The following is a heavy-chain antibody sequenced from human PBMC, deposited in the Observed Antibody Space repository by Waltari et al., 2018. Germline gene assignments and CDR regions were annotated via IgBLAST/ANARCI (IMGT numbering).Heavy chain of an antibody. J-gene: IGHJ6*02. CDR2: TIPVFGTA. CDR3: TTSSYCGTTTCYQYYGMDV. V-gene: IGHV1-69*01. Sequence: QVRLVQSGAEVKKPGSSVKVSCKAFGGSFSSYSINWVRQAPGQGLEWVGGTIPVFGTANYAQKFQDRLAITADESTSTAYMELSSLRSEDTAAYYCTTSSYCGTTTCYQYYGMDVWGQGTTVTVSS. D-gene: IGHD2-2*01. CDR1: GGSFSSYS.